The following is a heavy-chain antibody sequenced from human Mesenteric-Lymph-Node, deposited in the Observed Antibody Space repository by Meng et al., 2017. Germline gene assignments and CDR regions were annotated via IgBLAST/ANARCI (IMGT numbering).Heavy chain of an antibody. CDR3: ARVMNFYYYGSGSYYDAFDI. D-gene: IGHD3-10*01. CDR2: INWNGGST. J-gene: IGHJ3*02. Sequence: GESLKISCAASGFTFDDYGMSWVRQGPGKGLEWVSGINWNGGSTGYADSVKGRFTIFRDNAKNFLYLQMNSLRADDTAVYYCARVMNFYYYGSGSYYDAFDIWGQGTMVTVSS. V-gene: IGHV3-20*04. CDR1: GFTFDDYG.